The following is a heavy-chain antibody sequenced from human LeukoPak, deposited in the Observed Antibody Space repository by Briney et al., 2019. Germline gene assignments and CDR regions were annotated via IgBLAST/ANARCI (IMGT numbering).Heavy chain of an antibody. J-gene: IGHJ3*02. D-gene: IGHD5-12*01. CDR3: ATGGYTSRAFDT. CDR2: FDPEDGET. CDR1: GYTLTELS. V-gene: IGHV1-24*01. Sequence: ASVKVSCKVSGYTLTELSMHWVRQAPGKGLEWMGGFDPEDGETIYAQKFQGRVTMTEDTSTDTAYMELSSLRSEDTAVYYCATGGYTSRAFDTWGQGTMVTVSS.